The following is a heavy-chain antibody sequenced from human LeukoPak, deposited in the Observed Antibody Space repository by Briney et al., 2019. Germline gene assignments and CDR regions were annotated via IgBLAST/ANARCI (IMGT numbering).Heavy chain of an antibody. CDR3: ARGTMVRGVTGYYFDY. CDR1: GGSISSYY. V-gene: IGHV4-59*01. D-gene: IGHD3-10*01. J-gene: IGHJ4*02. Sequence: SETLSLTCTVSGGSISSYYWSWIRQPPGKGLEWIGYIYYSGSTNYNPSLKSRVTISVDTSKNQFSLKLSSVTAADTAVYYCARGTMVRGVTGYYFDYWGQGTLVTVSS. CDR2: IYYSGST.